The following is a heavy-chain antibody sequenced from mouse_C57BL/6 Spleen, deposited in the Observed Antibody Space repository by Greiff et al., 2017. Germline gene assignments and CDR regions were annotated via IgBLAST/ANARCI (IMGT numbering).Heavy chain of an antibody. V-gene: IGHV1-54*01. J-gene: IGHJ2*01. CDR2: INPGSGGT. D-gene: IGHD4-1*01. CDR1: GYAFTNYL. Sequence: VQLQQSGAELVRPGTSVKVSCKASGYAFTNYLIEWVKQRPGQGLEWIGVINPGSGGTNYNEKFKGKATLTVDKSSSTAYMQLSSLTSEDSAVYFCAREGKLPFDYWGQGTTLTVSS. CDR3: AREGKLPFDY.